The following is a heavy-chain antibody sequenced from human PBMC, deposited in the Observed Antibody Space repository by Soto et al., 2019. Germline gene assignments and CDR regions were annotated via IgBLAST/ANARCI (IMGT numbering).Heavy chain of an antibody. V-gene: IGHV3-48*03. Sequence: EVQLVESGGGLVQPGGSLRLSCAASGFTFSSYEMNWVRQAPGKGLEWVSYISSSGSTIYYADSVKGRFTIARDNAKNSLYLQMNSLRAEDTAVYYCASKGSPGYDILTDLWYYFDYWGQGTLVTVSS. CDR3: ASKGSPGYDILTDLWYYFDY. CDR2: ISSSGSTI. CDR1: GFTFSSYE. D-gene: IGHD3-9*01. J-gene: IGHJ4*02.